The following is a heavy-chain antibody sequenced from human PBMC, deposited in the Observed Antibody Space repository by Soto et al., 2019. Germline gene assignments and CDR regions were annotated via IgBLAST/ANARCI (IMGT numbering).Heavy chain of an antibody. CDR3: AHKRDGSGSYYKGYGMDV. J-gene: IGHJ6*02. V-gene: IGHV2-5*02. CDR1: GFSLSTSGVG. D-gene: IGHD3-10*01. Sequence: QITLKESGPTLVKPTQTLTLTCTFSGFSLSTSGVGVGWIRQPPGKALEWLALIYWDDDKRYSPSLKSRLTITKDTSKNQVVLTMTSMDPVDTATYYCAHKRDGSGSYYKGYGMDVWGQGTTVTVSS. CDR2: IYWDDDK.